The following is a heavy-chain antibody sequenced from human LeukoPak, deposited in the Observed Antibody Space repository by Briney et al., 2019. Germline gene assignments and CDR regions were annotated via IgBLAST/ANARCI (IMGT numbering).Heavy chain of an antibody. CDR3: ARLLRSGYPIYYFDY. D-gene: IGHD3-22*01. V-gene: IGHV1-18*01. J-gene: IGHJ4*02. CDR2: INAYNGNT. CDR1: GYTFTSYG. Sequence: ASVKVSCKASGYTFTSYGISWVRQAPGQGLEWMGWINAYNGNTNYAQKLQGRVTMTTDTSTSTAYMELRSRRSDDTAVYYCARLLRSGYPIYYFDYWGQGTLVTVSS.